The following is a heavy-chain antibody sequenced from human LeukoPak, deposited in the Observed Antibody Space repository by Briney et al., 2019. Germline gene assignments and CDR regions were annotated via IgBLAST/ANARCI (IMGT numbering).Heavy chain of an antibody. CDR2: ISGSGGST. CDR3: AKAVISSSYYYYYYMDV. J-gene: IGHJ6*03. Sequence: PGGSLRLSCAASGFTFSSYAMSWVRQAPGKGLEWVSAISGSGGSTYYADSVKGRFTISRDNSKNTLYLQMNSLRAEDTAVYYGAKAVISSSYYYYYYMDVWSKGTTVTVSS. CDR1: GFTFSSYA. D-gene: IGHD2-2*01. V-gene: IGHV3-23*01.